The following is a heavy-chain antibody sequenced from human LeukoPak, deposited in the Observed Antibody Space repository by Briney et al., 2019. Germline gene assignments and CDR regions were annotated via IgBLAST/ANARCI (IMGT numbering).Heavy chain of an antibody. J-gene: IGHJ4*02. Sequence: PSQTLSLTCTVSVGSISSGDYYWSWIRHPPGKGLEWIGYIYYSGSTYYNPSLKSRVTISVDTSKKQFSLKLSSVTAADTAVYYCARVVVVVATVDYWGQGTLVTVSS. CDR3: ARVVVVVATVDY. D-gene: IGHD2-15*01. V-gene: IGHV4-30-4*01. CDR1: VGSISSGDYY. CDR2: IYYSGST.